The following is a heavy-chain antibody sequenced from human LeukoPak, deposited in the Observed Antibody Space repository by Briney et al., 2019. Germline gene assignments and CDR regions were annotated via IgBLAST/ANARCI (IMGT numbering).Heavy chain of an antibody. CDR3: TKVPRSYQDSSDV. D-gene: IGHD2-2*01. V-gene: IGHV3-23*01. CDR2: ITVTGTST. J-gene: IGHJ3*01. CDR1: AFTFSNYA. Sequence: AEPLKLYCAPSAFTFSNYAMVWVRQAQGEGLEWVSAITVTGTSTYYADSVKGRFTISRDNPKPTLYLQMNNVRADDTALYYCTKVPRSYQDSSDVWGQGTMVTVSS.